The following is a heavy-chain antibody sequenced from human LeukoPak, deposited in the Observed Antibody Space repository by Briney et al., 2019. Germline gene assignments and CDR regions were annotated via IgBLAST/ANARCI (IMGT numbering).Heavy chain of an antibody. CDR2: ISWNSGSI. D-gene: IGHD5-18*01. J-gene: IGHJ4*02. CDR3: AKGDTATPPGY. CDR1: GFTFDDYA. V-gene: IGHV3-9*03. Sequence: GRSLRLSCAASGFTFDDYAMHWVRQAPGKGLEWVSGISWNSGSIGYADSVKGRFTISRDNAKNSLYLQMNSLRAEDMALYYCAKGDTATPPGYWGQGTLVTVSS.